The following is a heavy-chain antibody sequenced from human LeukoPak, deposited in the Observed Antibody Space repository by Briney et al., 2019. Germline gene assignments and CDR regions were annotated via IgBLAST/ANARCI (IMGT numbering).Heavy chain of an antibody. J-gene: IGHJ4*02. D-gene: IGHD6-19*01. CDR3: AKVRWDNSGWYYLDS. CDR2: ISGSGGRT. V-gene: IGHV3-23*01. CDR1: GFTFSSYA. Sequence: GGSLRLSCAASGFTFSSYAMSWVRQAPGKGLEWFSAISGSGGRTYYADSVKCRFTISRDNSKNTLYLQMNSLRAEDTAVYYCAKVRWDNSGWYYLDSWGQGTLVTVSS.